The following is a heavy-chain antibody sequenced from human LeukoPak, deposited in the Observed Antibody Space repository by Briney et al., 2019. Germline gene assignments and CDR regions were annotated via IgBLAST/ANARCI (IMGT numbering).Heavy chain of an antibody. J-gene: IGHJ4*02. V-gene: IGHV2-70*11. D-gene: IGHD2-15*01. CDR3: ARLVVVAATINFDY. CDR2: IDWDDDK. Sequence: SGPALVKPTQTLTLTCTFSGFSLSTSGMCVSWIRQPPGKALEWLARIDWDDDKYHSTSLKTRLTISKDTSKNQVVLTMTNMDPVDTATYYCARLVVVAATINFDYWGQGTLVTVSS. CDR1: GFSLSTSGMC.